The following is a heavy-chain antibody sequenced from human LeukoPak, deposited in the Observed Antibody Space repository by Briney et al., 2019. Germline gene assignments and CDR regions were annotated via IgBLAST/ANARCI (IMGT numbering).Heavy chain of an antibody. CDR2: IYYSGST. CDR1: GGSISSGGYY. Sequence: PSETLSLTCTVSGGSISSGGYYWSWIRQHPGKGLEWIGYIYYSGSTYYNPSLKSRVTISVDTSKNQFSLKLSSVTAADTAVYYCARLAAAGKNPPGGDYWGQGTLVTVSS. V-gene: IGHV4-31*03. CDR3: ARLAAAGKNPPGGDY. D-gene: IGHD6-13*01. J-gene: IGHJ4*02.